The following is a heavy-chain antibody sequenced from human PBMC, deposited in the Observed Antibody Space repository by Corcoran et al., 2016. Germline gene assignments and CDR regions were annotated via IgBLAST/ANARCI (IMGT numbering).Heavy chain of an antibody. D-gene: IGHD3-10*01. V-gene: IGHV4-59*01. CDR1: GGSISSYY. CDR2: IYYSGST. Sequence: QVQLQESGPGLVKPSETLSLTCTVSGGSISSYYWSWIRQPPGKGLEWIGYIYYSGSTNYNPSLKSRVTISVDTAKNPFSLKLSSVTAADTAVYYCARDLSDGSGSYSYYDGMDVWGQGTTVTVSS. CDR3: ARDLSDGSGSYSYYDGMDV. J-gene: IGHJ6*02.